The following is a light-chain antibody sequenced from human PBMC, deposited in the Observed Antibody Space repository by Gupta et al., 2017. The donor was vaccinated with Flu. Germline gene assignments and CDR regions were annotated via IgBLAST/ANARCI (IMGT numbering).Light chain of an antibody. Sequence: DIQMAQSPSSQYASVGDRVTVTRRASQGISNYLAWFQQKPGKAPTSPIYAASTLQTGVPSRFSGSGSGTDFTLTISSLQPEDFATYFCLKYDSYPLTFGGGTKVEIK. V-gene: IGKV1-16*01. J-gene: IGKJ4*01. CDR3: LKYDSYPLT. CDR1: QGISNY. CDR2: AAS.